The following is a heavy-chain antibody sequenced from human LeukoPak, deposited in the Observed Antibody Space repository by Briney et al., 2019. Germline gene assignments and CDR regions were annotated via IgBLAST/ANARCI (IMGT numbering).Heavy chain of an antibody. CDR1: GFTFSSHW. V-gene: IGHV3-74*01. Sequence: PGGSLRLSCAASGFTFSSHWMHWVRQVPGKGLVWVSRSNSDGSSTSYADSVKGRFTISRDNAKDTLYLQMNSLRAEDTAVYYCARASGLGTTKVVDYWGQGTLVTVSS. CDR2: SNSDGSST. D-gene: IGHD1-26*01. CDR3: ARASGLGTTKVVDY. J-gene: IGHJ4*02.